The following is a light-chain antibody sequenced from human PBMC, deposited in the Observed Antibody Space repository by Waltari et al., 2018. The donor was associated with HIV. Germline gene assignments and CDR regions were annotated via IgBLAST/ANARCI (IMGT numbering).Light chain of an antibody. CDR2: DNN. J-gene: IGLJ2*01. CDR1: SSNIGNNY. V-gene: IGLV1-51*01. CDR3: GTWDSSLSAVV. Sequence: QSVLTQPPSVSAAPGQKVTISCSGSSSNIGNNYVSWYQQLPGTAPKLLIYDNNTRPSGLPDRCSGSKSGTSATLGITGLQTGDEADYYCGTWDSSLSAVVFGGGTKLTVL.